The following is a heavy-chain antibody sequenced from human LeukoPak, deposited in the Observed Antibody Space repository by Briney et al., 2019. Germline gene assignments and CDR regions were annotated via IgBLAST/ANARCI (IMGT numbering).Heavy chain of an antibody. CDR2: ISGSGGST. J-gene: IGHJ5*02. V-gene: IGHV3-23*01. Sequence: GGSLRLSCAASGFTFSSYAMSWVRQAPGKGLEWVSAISGSGGSTYYADSVKGRFTISRDNSKNTLYLQMNSLKTEDTAVYYCTTDPVQYGSGSYPHWFDPWGQGTLVTVSS. CDR1: GFTFSSYA. D-gene: IGHD3-10*01. CDR3: TTDPVQYGSGSYPHWFDP.